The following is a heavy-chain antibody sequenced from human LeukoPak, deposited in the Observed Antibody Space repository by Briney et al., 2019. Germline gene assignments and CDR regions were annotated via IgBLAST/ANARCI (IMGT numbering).Heavy chain of an antibody. CDR3: ARGTRHAPDAFDI. J-gene: IGHJ3*02. Sequence: KAGGSLRLSCSASGFTFSSYAISWVRQAPGQGLEWMGRIIPILGIANYAQKFQGRVTITADKSTSTAYMELSSLRSEDTAVYYCARGTRHAPDAFDIWGQGTMVTVSS. V-gene: IGHV1-69*04. CDR1: GFTFSSYA. CDR2: IIPILGIA.